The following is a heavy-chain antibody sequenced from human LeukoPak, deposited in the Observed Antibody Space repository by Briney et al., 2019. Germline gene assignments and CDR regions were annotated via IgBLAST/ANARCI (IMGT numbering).Heavy chain of an antibody. D-gene: IGHD2-8*01. J-gene: IGHJ4*02. CDR1: GFTFSSYA. CDR2: ISGSGGST. CDR3: VRDIVLMVYRFDY. V-gene: IGHV3-23*01. Sequence: GGSLRLSCAASGFTFSSYAMSWVRQAPGKGLEWVSAISGSGGSTYYADSVKGRFTISRDNSKNTLYLQMNSLGAEDTAVYYCVRDIVLMVYRFDYWGQGTLVTVSS.